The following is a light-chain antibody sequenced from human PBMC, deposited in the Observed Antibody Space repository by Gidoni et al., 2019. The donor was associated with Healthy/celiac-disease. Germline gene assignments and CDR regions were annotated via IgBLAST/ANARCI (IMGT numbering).Light chain of an antibody. CDR3: QQYAHLFT. Sequence: QKNQSASSLSASGGDGVTITCQASQDIINYLNWYQQKPGKAPKLLIYDASNLETGVPSLFCGRGSGPAFTFTLVLLQPEVIATYYCQQYAHLFTFGPXTKVDIK. J-gene: IGKJ3*01. V-gene: IGKV1-33*01. CDR1: QDIINY. CDR2: DAS.